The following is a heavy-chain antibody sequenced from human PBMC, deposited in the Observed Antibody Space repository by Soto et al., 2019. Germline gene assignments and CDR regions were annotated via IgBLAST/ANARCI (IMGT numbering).Heavy chain of an antibody. CDR3: ARGLSVTLFDN. Sequence: QVQLQESGPGLVKPSQTLSRTCTVSGCSISTGGYYWTWIRQDPGKGLECIGYIYYSGSTYYNPSLKSRVTISVDTSKNQFSLKMSSVTAADTAVYYCARGLSVTLFDNWGQGTLVTVSS. CDR1: GCSISTGGYY. D-gene: IGHD4-17*01. V-gene: IGHV4-31*03. J-gene: IGHJ4*02. CDR2: IYYSGST.